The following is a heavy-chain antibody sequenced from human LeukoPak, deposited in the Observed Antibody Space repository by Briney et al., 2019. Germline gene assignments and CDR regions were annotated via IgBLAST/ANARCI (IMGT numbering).Heavy chain of an antibody. D-gene: IGHD6-13*01. V-gene: IGHV4-59*01. Sequence: PSETLSLTCTVSGGSISSYYWSWIRQPPGKGLEWIGYIYYSGSTNYNPSLKSRVTISVDTSKNQFSLKLSSVTAEDTAVYYCARNLIPEQLVLNFWGQGTLVTVSS. CDR2: IYYSGST. CDR1: GGSISSYY. J-gene: IGHJ4*02. CDR3: ARNLIPEQLVLNF.